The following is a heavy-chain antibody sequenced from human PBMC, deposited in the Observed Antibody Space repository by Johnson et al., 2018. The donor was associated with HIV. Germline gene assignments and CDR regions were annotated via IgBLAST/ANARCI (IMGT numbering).Heavy chain of an antibody. J-gene: IGHJ3*02. Sequence: VQLVESGGGLVQPGGSLRLSCAASGFTFGNYWMHWVRQAPGKGLVWVSHINSDGSSTNYADSVMGRFTISRDNSKNTLNLQMNSLRAEDTAVYYCAKGYGDYEGNAFDIWGQGTMVTVSS. CDR2: INSDGSST. D-gene: IGHD4-17*01. CDR3: AKGYGDYEGNAFDI. CDR1: GFTFGNYW. V-gene: IGHV3-74*01.